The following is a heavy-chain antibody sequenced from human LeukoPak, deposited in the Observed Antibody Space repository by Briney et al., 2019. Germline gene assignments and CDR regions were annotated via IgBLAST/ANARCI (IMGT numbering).Heavy chain of an antibody. J-gene: IGHJ4*02. Sequence: SETLSLTCTVSGGSISSSSYYWGWIRQPPGKGLEWIGSIYYSGSTYYNPSLKSRVTISVDTSKNQFSLKLSSVTAADTAVYYCARPLRRRPIWSGYYDWGQGTLVTVSS. D-gene: IGHD3-3*01. CDR3: ARPLRRRPIWSGYYD. CDR2: IYYSGST. V-gene: IGHV4-39*01. CDR1: GGSISSSSYY.